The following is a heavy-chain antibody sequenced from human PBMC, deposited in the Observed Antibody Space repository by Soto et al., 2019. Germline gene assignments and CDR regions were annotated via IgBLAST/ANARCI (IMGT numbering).Heavy chain of an antibody. CDR3: ARSLAGIEFDY. J-gene: IGHJ4*02. V-gene: IGHV4-59*01. D-gene: IGHD6-19*01. CDR2: IFHTGST. Sequence: QVQLQESGPGLVKPSETLSLTCTVSDGSISYYFWNWIRQPPGKGLEWLGYIFHTGSTTYNPSLKSRVTISVDTSKNQFCLKLSSVTAADTAVYYCARSLAGIEFDYWGQGTLVTVSS. CDR1: DGSISYYF.